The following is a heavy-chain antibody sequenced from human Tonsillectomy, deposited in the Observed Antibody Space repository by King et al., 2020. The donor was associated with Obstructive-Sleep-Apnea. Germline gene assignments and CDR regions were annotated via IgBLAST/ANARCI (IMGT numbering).Heavy chain of an antibody. CDR1: GYTFTGYY. CDR3: AISREGLELRYFDPSFDLIFDY. Sequence: QLVQSGAEVKKPGASVKVSCKASGYTFTGYYIHWVRQAPGQGLEWMGWINPNSGGTNYAQKFQGWVTMTRDTSISTAYMELSRLKSHDTAVYYCAISREGLELRYFDPSFDLIFDYWGQGTLVTVSS. D-gene: IGHD3-9*01. J-gene: IGHJ4*02. CDR2: INPNSGGT. V-gene: IGHV1-2*04.